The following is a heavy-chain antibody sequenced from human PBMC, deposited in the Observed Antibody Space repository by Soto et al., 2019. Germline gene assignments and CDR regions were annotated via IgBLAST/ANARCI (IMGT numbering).Heavy chain of an antibody. CDR2: IDWDDDK. V-gene: IGHV2-70*11. CDR1: GFSLSTSGMC. Sequence: SGPTLVNPTQTLTLTCTFSGFSLSTSGMCVSWIRQPPGKALEWLARIDWDDDKYYSTSLKTRLTISKDTSKNQVVLTMTNMDPVDTATYYCARILYSSNQPYMDVWGKGTTVTVSS. J-gene: IGHJ6*03. CDR3: ARILYSSNQPYMDV. D-gene: IGHD2-21*01.